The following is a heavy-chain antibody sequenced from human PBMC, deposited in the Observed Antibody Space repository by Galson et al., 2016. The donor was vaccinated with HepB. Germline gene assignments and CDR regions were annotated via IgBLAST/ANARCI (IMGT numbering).Heavy chain of an antibody. Sequence: TLSLTCTVSGGSISSVGYFWSWVRQRPGKGLEWIGYIYFNGSTYFSPSLRSRVAITKDTSKNQFSLSLTSVTAADTAVYYCTRQFDYDFWGDYSGNFDYWGQGTLVTVSS. D-gene: IGHD3-3*01. J-gene: IGHJ4*02. CDR2: IYFNGST. V-gene: IGHV4-31*03. CDR3: TRQFDYDFWGDYSGNFDY. CDR1: GGSISSVGYF.